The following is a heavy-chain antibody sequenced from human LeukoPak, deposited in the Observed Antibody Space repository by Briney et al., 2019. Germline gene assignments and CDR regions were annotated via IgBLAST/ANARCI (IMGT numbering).Heavy chain of an antibody. Sequence: GGSLRLSCAASGFTFSSYGMHWVRQAPGKGLEWVAVISYDGSNKYYADSVKGRFTISRDSSKNTLYLQMNSLRAEDTAVYYCAKDSESYYHYYGMDVWGQGTTVTVSS. V-gene: IGHV3-30*18. CDR2: ISYDGSNK. CDR1: GFTFSSYG. J-gene: IGHJ6*02. CDR3: AKDSESYYHYYGMDV.